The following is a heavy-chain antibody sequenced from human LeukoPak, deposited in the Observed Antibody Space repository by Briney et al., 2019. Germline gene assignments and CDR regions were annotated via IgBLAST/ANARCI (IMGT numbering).Heavy chain of an antibody. CDR2: INPNSDGT. CDR1: GYTFTGYY. J-gene: IGHJ6*01. D-gene: IGHD6-13*01. V-gene: IGHV1-2*02. CDR3: ARGGYSSSWFYYGMDV. Sequence: GASVKVSCKASGYTFTGYYMHWVRQAPGQGLEWMGWINPNSDGTNYAQKFQGRVTMTRDTSISTAYMELSRLRSDDTAVYYCARGGYSSSWFYYGMDVWGQGTTVTVSS.